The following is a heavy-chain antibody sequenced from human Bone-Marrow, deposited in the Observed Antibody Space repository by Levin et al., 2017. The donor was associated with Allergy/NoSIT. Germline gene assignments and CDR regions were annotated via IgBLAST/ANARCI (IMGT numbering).Heavy chain of an antibody. CDR1: GYTFTGYY. CDR2: INPNGGGT. CDR3: ARGDYGDYDWFDP. V-gene: IGHV1-2*06. J-gene: IGHJ5*02. D-gene: IGHD4-17*01. Sequence: GESLKISCKASGYTFTGYYMHWVRQAPGQGLEWMGRINPNGGGTNYAQKFQGRVTMTRDTSISTAYMELSRLRSDDTAVYYCARGDYGDYDWFDPWGQGTLVTVSS.